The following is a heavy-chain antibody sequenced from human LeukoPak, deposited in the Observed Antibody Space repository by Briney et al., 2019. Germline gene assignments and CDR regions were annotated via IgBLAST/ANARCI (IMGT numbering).Heavy chain of an antibody. CDR1: GFTFTNYW. CDR2: IKEDGSAE. J-gene: IGHJ5*01. CDR3: ARDGYCSSTTCYDWFDS. V-gene: IGHV3-7*01. D-gene: IGHD2-2*03. Sequence: GGSLRLSCAAAGFTFTNYWMIWVRQAPGKGLEWVANIKEDGSAEFYVDSVKGRFTLSRDNAKNSVYLQMNSLRAEDTAVYYCARDGYCSSTTCYDWFDSWGQGTLVTVSS.